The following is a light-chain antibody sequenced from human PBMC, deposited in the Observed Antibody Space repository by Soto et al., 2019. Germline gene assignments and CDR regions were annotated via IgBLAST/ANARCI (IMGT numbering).Light chain of an antibody. J-gene: IGLJ2*01. Sequence: QSVLTQPASVSGSPGQSITISCTGTSSDVGGYNYVSWYQHHPGKAPKLMIFEVSNRPSGVSNRFSGSKSGNTASLTISGLQAEDEADYYCAAWDDNLRGYWVFGGGTKLTVL. CDR3: AAWDDNLRGYWV. V-gene: IGLV2-14*01. CDR1: SSDVGGYNY. CDR2: EVS.